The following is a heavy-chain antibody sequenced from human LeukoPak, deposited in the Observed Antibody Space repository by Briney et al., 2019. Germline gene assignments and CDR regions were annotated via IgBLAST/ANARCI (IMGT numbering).Heavy chain of an antibody. D-gene: IGHD4-11*01. CDR2: IVVGSGNT. V-gene: IGHV1-58*01. J-gene: IGHJ4*02. CDR1: GFTFTSSA. Sequence: SAKVSCKASGFTFTSSAVQWVRQARGQRLEWIGWIVVGSGNTNYAQKFQERVTMTRDTSTSTVYMELSSLRSEDTAVYYCARDGPTVTGGIDYWGQGTLVTVSS. CDR3: ARDGPTVTGGIDY.